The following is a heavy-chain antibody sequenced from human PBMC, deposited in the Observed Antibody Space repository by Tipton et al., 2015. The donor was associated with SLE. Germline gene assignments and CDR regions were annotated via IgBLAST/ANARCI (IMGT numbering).Heavy chain of an antibody. J-gene: IGHJ2*01. V-gene: IGHV4-39*07. CDR2: IYYSGST. D-gene: IGHD4-23*01. CDR3: AGERATILRYLKGGNSGFDL. CDR1: GGSISSSSYY. Sequence: TLSLTCTVSGGSISSSSYYWGWIRQPPGKGLEWIGSIYYSGSTNYNPSLKSRGTILIDTSKNQFSLKLSSVTAADTAVYYCAGERATILRYLKGGNSGFDLWGRVTLVTVSS.